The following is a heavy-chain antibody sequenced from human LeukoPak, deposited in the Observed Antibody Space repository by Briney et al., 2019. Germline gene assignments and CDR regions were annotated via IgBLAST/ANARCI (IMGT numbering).Heavy chain of an antibody. V-gene: IGHV4-4*07. CDR1: GGSISNYH. CDR3: ARRDISSGWSFDY. D-gene: IGHD6-19*01. J-gene: IGHJ4*02. CDR2: IHTSGST. Sequence: PSETLSPTCTVSGGSISNYHWSWIRQPAGKGLEWISQIHTSGSTNYNPPLKSRVTMSIDTPENQLSLTIRSVTAADTAVYYCARRDISSGWSFDYWGQGILVTVSS.